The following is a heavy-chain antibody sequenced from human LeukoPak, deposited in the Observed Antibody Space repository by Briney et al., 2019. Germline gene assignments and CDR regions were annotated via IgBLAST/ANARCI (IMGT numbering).Heavy chain of an antibody. Sequence: SETLSLTCTVSGGSISSGSYYRSWIRQPAGKGLEWIGRIYTSGSTNYNPSLKSRVTISVDTSKNQFSLKLSSVTAADTAVYYCVRDVIFGVVIPINWFDPWGQGTLVTVSS. CDR1: GGSISSGSYY. J-gene: IGHJ5*02. V-gene: IGHV4-61*02. CDR2: IYTSGST. CDR3: VRDVIFGVVIPINWFDP. D-gene: IGHD3-3*01.